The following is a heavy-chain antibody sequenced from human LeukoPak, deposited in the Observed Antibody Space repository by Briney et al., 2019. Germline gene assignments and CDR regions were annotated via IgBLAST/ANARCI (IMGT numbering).Heavy chain of an antibody. CDR3: AGGQGWHFDL. CDR2: IKHDGTEE. CDR1: GITFSSLW. Sequence: GGSLRLSCAASGITFSSLWMSWFRQAPGKGLEWVAGIKHDGTEEHYVASVKGRFTISRDNAKLYLQMNSLRAEDTAMYYCAGGQGWHFDLWGRGTLITVSS. J-gene: IGHJ2*01. D-gene: IGHD2-15*01. V-gene: IGHV3-7*01.